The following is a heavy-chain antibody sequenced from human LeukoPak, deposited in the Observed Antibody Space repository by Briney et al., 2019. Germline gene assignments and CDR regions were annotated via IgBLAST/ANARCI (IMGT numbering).Heavy chain of an antibody. CDR1: GYTFTGYY. CDR3: ARDLVVGYCSGGSCYSGLYYFDY. J-gene: IGHJ4*02. D-gene: IGHD2-15*01. V-gene: IGHV1-2*02. Sequence: GASVKVSCKASGYTFTGYYMHWVRQAPGQGLEWMGWINPNSGGTNYAQKFQGRVTMTRDTSISTAYMELSRLRSDDTAVYYCARDLVVGYCSGGSCYSGLYYFDYWGQGTLVTVS. CDR2: INPNSGGT.